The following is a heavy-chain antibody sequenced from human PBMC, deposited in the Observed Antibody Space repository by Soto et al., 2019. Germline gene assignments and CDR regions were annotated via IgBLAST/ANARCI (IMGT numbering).Heavy chain of an antibody. Sequence: QVQLQESGPGLVKPSGTLSLTCAVSGGSISSSSSNYWSWVRQPPGKGLEWIGDIYESGSTNYNPSLTSLVTISMDKYMHQFSLTVTSVTAADTAVYYCAREVAGIHWYVDLLGRGTLVTVSS. CDR2: IYESGST. V-gene: IGHV4-4*02. CDR3: AREVAGIHWYVDL. CDR1: GGSISSSSSNY. D-gene: IGHD1-26*01. J-gene: IGHJ2*01.